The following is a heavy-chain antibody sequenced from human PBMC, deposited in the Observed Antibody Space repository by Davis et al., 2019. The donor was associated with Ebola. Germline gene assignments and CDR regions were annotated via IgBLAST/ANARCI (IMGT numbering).Heavy chain of an antibody. V-gene: IGHV4-39*01. CDR3: ASALGYCSGGSCSHFDP. CDR2: IFYSGST. D-gene: IGHD2-15*01. J-gene: IGHJ5*02. Sequence: SETLSLTCTVSGGSITSSSYYWGWIRQPPGKVPEWIGSIFYSGSTYYNPSLKSRVTISVDTSKNQFSLKLSSVTAADTAVYYCASALGYCSGGSCSHFDPWGQGTLVTVSS. CDR1: GGSITSSSYY.